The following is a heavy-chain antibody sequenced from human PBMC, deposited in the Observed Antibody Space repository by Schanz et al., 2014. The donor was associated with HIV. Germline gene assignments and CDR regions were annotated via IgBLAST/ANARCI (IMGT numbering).Heavy chain of an antibody. D-gene: IGHD3-10*01. CDR1: GLTFSSSI. Sequence: QVQLVESGGGVVQPGRSLRLSCTASGLTFSSSIMHWVRQAPGKGLEWVAVISYDGSNKYYADSVKGRFTISRDNSKKAKTKHPPHPVKGRSTTSRDNSKNTVSLQMNSLRSEDTAVYYCAKDREYCSTITCPWGGYYYYGMDVWGQGTTVTVSS. V-gene: IGHV3-30*03. CDR2: ISYDGSNK. CDR3: NSKNTVSLQMNSLRSEDTAVYYCAKDREYCSTITCPWGGYYYYGMDV. J-gene: IGHJ6*02.